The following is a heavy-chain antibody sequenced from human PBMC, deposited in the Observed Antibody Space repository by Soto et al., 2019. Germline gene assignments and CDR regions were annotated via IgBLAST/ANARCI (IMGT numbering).Heavy chain of an antibody. CDR1: GYTFTSYG. V-gene: IGHV1-18*01. J-gene: IGHJ6*02. CDR3: ARRRVEDYDILTGSRYGMDV. D-gene: IGHD3-9*01. Sequence: ASVKVSCKASGYTFTSYGISWVRQAPGQGLEWMGWISAYNGNTNYAQKLQGRVTMTTDTSTSTAYMELRSLRSDDTAVYYCARRRVEDYDILTGSRYGMDVWGQGTTVTVSS. CDR2: ISAYNGNT.